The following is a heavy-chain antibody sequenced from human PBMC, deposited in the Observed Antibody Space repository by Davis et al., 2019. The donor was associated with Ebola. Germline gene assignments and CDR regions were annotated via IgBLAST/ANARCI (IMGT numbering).Heavy chain of an antibody. CDR3: ASAVSGWYFFDY. Sequence: PSETLSLTCTVSGGSISGYYWSWIRQPPGKGLEWIGEINHSGSTNYNPSLKSRVTISVDTSKNQFSLKLSSVTAADTAVYYCASAVSGWYFFDYWGQGTLVTVSS. V-gene: IGHV4-34*01. CDR2: INHSGST. J-gene: IGHJ4*02. CDR1: GGSISGYY. D-gene: IGHD6-19*01.